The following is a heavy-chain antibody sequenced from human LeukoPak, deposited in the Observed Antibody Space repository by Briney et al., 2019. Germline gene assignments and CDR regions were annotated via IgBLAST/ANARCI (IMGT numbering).Heavy chain of an antibody. CDR3: AKGEYSRGWYDVFDI. J-gene: IGHJ3*02. D-gene: IGHD6-19*01. CDR2: ISGSGGST. V-gene: IGHV3-23*01. Sequence: GGSLRVSCAASGFTFSSYAMSWVRQAPGKGLEWVSAISGSGGSTYYADSVKGRFTISRDNSKNTLCLQMNSLRAEDTAVYYCAKGEYSRGWYDVFDIWGQGTRVTVSS. CDR1: GFTFSSYA.